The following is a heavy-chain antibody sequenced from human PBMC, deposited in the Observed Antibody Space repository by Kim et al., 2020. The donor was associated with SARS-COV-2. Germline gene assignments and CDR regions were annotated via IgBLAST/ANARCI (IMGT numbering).Heavy chain of an antibody. CDR1: GGSIRSGGRF. CDR3: ARRQPLDY. J-gene: IGHJ4*02. V-gene: IGHV4-31*03. D-gene: IGHD6-13*01. CDR2: ISYSGNP. Sequence: SETLSLTCSVSGGSIRSGGRFWTWIRQHPAKGREWIGYISYSGNPHYSPSRRSRVSVALPTSENQFSLELTSVTAADAAVYYCARRQPLDYWGQGILVT.